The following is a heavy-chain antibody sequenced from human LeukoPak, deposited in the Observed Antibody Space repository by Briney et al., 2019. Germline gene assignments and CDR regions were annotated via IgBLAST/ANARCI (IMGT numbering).Heavy chain of an antibody. Sequence: SETLSLTCAVYGGSFSGYYWSWIRQPPGKGLEWIGEINHSGSTNYNPSLKSRVTISVDTSKNQFSLKLSSVTAADTAVYYCARYEMAASDAFDIWGQGTMVTVSS. CDR2: INHSGST. D-gene: IGHD6-25*01. J-gene: IGHJ3*02. CDR3: ARYEMAASDAFDI. V-gene: IGHV4-34*01. CDR1: GGSFSGYY.